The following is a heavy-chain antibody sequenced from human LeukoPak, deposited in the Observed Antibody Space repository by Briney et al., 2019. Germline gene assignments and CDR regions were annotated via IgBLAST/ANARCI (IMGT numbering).Heavy chain of an antibody. V-gene: IGHV1-69*05. CDR3: ATATDHSSGWLDAFDI. Sequence: GASVKVSCKASGGTFSSHAISWVRQAPGQGLEWMGRIIPIFGTANYAQKFQGRVTITTDESTSTAYMELSSLRSEDTAVYYCATATDHSSGWLDAFDIWGQGTMVTVSS. J-gene: IGHJ3*02. CDR2: IIPIFGTA. D-gene: IGHD6-19*01. CDR1: GGTFSSHA.